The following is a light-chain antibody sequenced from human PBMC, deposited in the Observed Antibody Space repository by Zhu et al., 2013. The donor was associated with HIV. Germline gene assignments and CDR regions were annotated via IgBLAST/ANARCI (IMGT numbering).Light chain of an antibody. CDR2: GAS. CDR1: HTITTSSY. J-gene: IGKJ1*01. CDR3: QQSYSTPPT. V-gene: IGKV1-39*01. Sequence: DTQMSQSPSSLSASVGDRVTIICRTSHTITTSSYLNWYQQKPGKAPKPLIYGASTLQSGVPSRFSGGGSGTDFTLTISGLQPEDFATYYCQQSYSTPPTFGQGTKVEIK.